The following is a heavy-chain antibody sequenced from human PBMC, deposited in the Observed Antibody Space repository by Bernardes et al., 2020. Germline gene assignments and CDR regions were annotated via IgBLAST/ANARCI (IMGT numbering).Heavy chain of an antibody. Sequence: GGSLRLSCAASGFTFSSYAMSWVRQAPGKVLEWVSAISGSGGSTYYADSVKGRFTISRDNSKNTLYLQMNSLRAEDTAVYYCAKDLGLLTGDRTYYYYYYMDVGGKGTTVTVYS. V-gene: IGHV3-23*01. D-gene: IGHD7-27*01. J-gene: IGHJ6*03. CDR3: AKDLGLLTGDRTYYYYYYMDV. CDR2: ISGSGGST. CDR1: GFTFSSYA.